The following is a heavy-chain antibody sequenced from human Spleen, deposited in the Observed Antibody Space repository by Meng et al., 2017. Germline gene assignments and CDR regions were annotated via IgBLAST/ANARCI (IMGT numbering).Heavy chain of an antibody. J-gene: IGHJ2*01. D-gene: IGHD1-26*01. CDR3: ARILSGNPHFWYFDV. CDR1: GYSFTSYD. V-gene: IGHV1-8*03. CDR2: MNPNYETA. Sequence: ASVKVSCKASGYSFTSYDINWLRQAPGQGLEWMGWMNPNYETAGYAQKFQGRATFTCDTSRSTAYMDLSSLRSDDTAVYYCARILSGNPHFWYFDVWGRGTPVTVSS.